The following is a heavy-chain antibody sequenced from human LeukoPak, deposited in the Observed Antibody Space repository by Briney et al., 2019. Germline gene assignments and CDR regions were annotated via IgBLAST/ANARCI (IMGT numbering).Heavy chain of an antibody. V-gene: IGHV4-59*08. J-gene: IGHJ4*02. D-gene: IGHD4-23*01. Sequence: SETLSLTCTVSGGSISSYYWSWIRQPPGKGLEWIGYSYYSGSTNYNPSLKSRVTISVDTSKNQFSLKLSSVTAADTAVYYCARHVYGGNSGFDYWGQGTLVTVSS. CDR2: SYYSGST. CDR3: ARHVYGGNSGFDY. CDR1: GGSISSYY.